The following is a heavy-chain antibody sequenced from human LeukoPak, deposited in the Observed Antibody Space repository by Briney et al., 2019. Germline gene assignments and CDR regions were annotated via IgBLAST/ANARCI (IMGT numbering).Heavy chain of an antibody. CDR3: AREVRYCSSTSCPFDY. J-gene: IGHJ4*02. CDR2: ISVYNGNT. CDR1: GYTFTSYG. Sequence: GASVKVSCKASGYTFTSYGISWVRQAPGQGLEWMGWISVYNGNTNYAQKLQGRVTMTRDTSTSTAYIDLRSLRPDDTAVYYCAREVRYCSSTSCPFDYWGQGTLVTVSS. D-gene: IGHD2-2*01. V-gene: IGHV1-18*04.